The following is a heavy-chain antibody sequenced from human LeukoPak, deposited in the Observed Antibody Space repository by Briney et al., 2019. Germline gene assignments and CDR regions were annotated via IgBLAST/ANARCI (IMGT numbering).Heavy chain of an antibody. CDR1: GFTFSSYA. CDR3: ARAAYHYGMDV. V-gene: IGHV3-30-3*01. CDR2: ISYDGSNK. J-gene: IGHJ6*02. Sequence: GGSLRLSCAASGFTFSSYAMHWVRQAPGKGLEWVAVISYDGSNKYYADSVRGRFTISRDNSKNTLYLQMNSLRAEDTAVYYCARAAYHYGMDVWGQGTTVTVSS.